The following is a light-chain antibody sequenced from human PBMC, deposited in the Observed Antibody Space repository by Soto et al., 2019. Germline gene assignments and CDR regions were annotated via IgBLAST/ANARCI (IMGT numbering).Light chain of an antibody. CDR3: QQYNDNWT. CDR2: KAS. CDR1: QSISSW. J-gene: IGKJ5*01. V-gene: IGKV1-5*03. Sequence: DIQMTQSPSTLSASVGDRVTITCRASQSISSWLAWYQQKPGQAPKLLIYKASTLQSGVPSRFSGSGSGTEFTLAISSLQPDDSATYYCQQYNDNWTFGQGTRLEIK.